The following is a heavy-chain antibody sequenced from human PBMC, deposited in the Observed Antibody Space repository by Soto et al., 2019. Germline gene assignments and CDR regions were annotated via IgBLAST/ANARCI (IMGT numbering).Heavy chain of an antibody. J-gene: IGHJ4*02. CDR1: GGSISSYY. CDR3: ARQYSSGRYRFSNRGGNYLDH. Sequence: SETLSLTCTVSGGSISSYYWSWIRQPPGKGLEWIGYIYYSGSTNYNPSLKSRVTISVDTSKNQFSLKLSSVTAPDTAVYYCARQYSSGRYRFSNRGGNYLDHWDQGTLVTVSS. D-gene: IGHD6-19*01. V-gene: IGHV4-59*01. CDR2: IYYSGST.